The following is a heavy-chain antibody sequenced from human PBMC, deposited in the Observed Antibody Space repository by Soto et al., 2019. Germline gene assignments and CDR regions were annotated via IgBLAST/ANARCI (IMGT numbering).Heavy chain of an antibody. CDR2: ISYDGSNK. D-gene: IGHD5-12*01. V-gene: IGHV3-30-3*01. CDR3: ARTGDGYTPPDY. CDR1: GFTFSSYA. J-gene: IGHJ4*02. Sequence: GGSLRLSCAASGFTFSSYAMHWVRQAPGKGLEWVAVISYDGSNKYYADSVKGRFTISRDNSKNTLYLQMNSLRAEDTAVYYCARTGDGYTPPDYWGQGTLVTVSS.